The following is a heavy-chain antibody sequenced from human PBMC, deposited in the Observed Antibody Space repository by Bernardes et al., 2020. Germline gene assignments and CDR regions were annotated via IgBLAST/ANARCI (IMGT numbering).Heavy chain of an antibody. CDR2: IYYSGST. D-gene: IGHD4-17*01. J-gene: IGHJ4*02. V-gene: IGHV4-59*01. CDR3: ARDHGDYGY. CDR1: GGPISSYY. Sequence: SETLSLTCTVSGGPISSYYWSWIRQPPGKGLEWIGYIYYSGSTNYNPSLKSRVTISVDTSKNQFSLKLSSVTAADTAVYYCARDHGDYGYWGQGTLVTVSS.